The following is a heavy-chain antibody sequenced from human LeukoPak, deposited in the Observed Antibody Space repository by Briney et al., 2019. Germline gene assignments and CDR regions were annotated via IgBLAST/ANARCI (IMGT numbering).Heavy chain of an antibody. V-gene: IGHV3-7*01. CDR3: AKDIVGGGNDY. Sequence: GGSLRLSCAASGFTFTNFWMSWVRQAPGKGLEWVANIMEDGSKTNYVDSVKGRFTISRDNAKTSLYLHMSSLRAEDTAIYYCAKDIVGGGNDYWGRGTLVTVSS. CDR2: IMEDGSKT. J-gene: IGHJ4*02. D-gene: IGHD2-15*01. CDR1: GFTFTNFW.